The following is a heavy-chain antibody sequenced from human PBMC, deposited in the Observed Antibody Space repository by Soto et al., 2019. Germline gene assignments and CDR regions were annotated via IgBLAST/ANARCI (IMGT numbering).Heavy chain of an antibody. V-gene: IGHV1-69*06. CDR3: ASEIEGLRLSWFDP. J-gene: IGHJ5*02. CDR2: IIPIFGTA. D-gene: IGHD5-12*01. Sequence: GASRKVSRKASGGTFSSYAISWVRQGPGQGLEWMGGIIPIFGTANYAQKFQGRVTITADKSTSTAYMELSSLRSEDTAVYYCASEIEGLRLSWFDPWGQGTLVTVSS. CDR1: GGTFSSYA.